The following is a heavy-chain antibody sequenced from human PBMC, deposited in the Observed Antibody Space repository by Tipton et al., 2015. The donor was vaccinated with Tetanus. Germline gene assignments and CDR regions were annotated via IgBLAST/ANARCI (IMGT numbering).Heavy chain of an antibody. CDR1: GGSLRSGDYQ. V-gene: IGHV4-61*08. CDR2: ISPSGRT. CDR3: VRANYEFPKKGPLDY. D-gene: IGHD3-3*01. J-gene: IGHJ4*02. Sequence: TLSLTCSVSGGSLRSGDYQWNWIRQPPGKGLEWLAYISPSGRTNSNYSLKSRNTISQAKSKNQFSLRLTSVTAADTAVYYCVRANYEFPKKGPLDYWGPGSLIIVSS.